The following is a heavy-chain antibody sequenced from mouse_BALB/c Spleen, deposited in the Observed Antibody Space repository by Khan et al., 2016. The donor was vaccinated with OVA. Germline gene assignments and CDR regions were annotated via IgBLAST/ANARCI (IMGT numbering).Heavy chain of an antibody. CDR1: GYTFTSYV. D-gene: IGHD1-1*01. V-gene: IGHV1S136*01. Sequence: VQLQQPGPDLVKPGASVKMSCKASGYTFTSYVMHWVEQKPGQGLEWIGYINPYNDGTKYNAKFKGKATLTADKPSSTAYIKLSSLTSEDSAVYCCARYCSSPYYAMDYWGQGTSVTVSS. CDR3: ARYCSSPYYAMDY. J-gene: IGHJ4*01. CDR2: INPYNDGT.